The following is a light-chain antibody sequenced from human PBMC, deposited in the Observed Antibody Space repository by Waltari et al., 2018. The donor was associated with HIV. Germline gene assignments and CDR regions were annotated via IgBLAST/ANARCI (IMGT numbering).Light chain of an antibody. CDR1: NIGSKN. V-gene: IGLV3-9*01. Sequence: SYELTQPLSVSVALGQTARIICGGDNIGSKNVHWYQQRPGPAPVLVIYRDNNRPSGSPVRFSGSKSGNTATLTISRAQAGDEADYHCQLWDRSTGVFGGGTKLTVL. J-gene: IGLJ3*02. CDR3: QLWDRSTGV. CDR2: RDN.